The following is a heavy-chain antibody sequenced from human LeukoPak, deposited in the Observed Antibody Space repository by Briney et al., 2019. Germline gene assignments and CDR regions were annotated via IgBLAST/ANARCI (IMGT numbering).Heavy chain of an antibody. D-gene: IGHD3-3*01. CDR2: INPIGGST. Sequence: ASVKVSCKASGYSFTSYYMQWVRQAPGQGLEWMGIINPIGGSTTYAQNFQGRVTMTRDTSKSTVYMDLTSLRSEDTAVYYCARGYYDFPFWGQGTLVTVSS. CDR3: ARGYYDFPF. V-gene: IGHV1-46*01. CDR1: GYSFTSYY. J-gene: IGHJ4*02.